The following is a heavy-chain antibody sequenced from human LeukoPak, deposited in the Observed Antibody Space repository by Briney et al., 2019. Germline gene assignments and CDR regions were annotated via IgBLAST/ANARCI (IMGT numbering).Heavy chain of an antibody. CDR3: ARGGDYYDSAGAFDI. J-gene: IGHJ3*02. D-gene: IGHD3-22*01. CDR1: GFTFSSYW. Sequence: PGGSLRLSCAASGFTFSSYWMHWVRQAPGKGLVWVSRINSDASRTSYADSVKGRLTISRDNAKNTLYLQMNSLRAEDTAVYFCARGGDYYDSAGAFDIWGQGTMVTVSS. V-gene: IGHV3-74*01. CDR2: INSDASRT.